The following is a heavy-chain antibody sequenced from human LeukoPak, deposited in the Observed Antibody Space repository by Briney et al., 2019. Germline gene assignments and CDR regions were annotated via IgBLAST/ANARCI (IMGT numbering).Heavy chain of an antibody. CDR3: AGVGSGYQNTYYYMDV. V-gene: IGHV3-7*01. D-gene: IGHD3-3*01. CDR2: IKQDGSEK. CDR1: GFTFSSYW. Sequence: GGSLRLSCAASGFTFSSYWMSWVRQAPGKGLEWVANIKQDGSEKYYVDSVKGRFTISRDNAKNSLYLQMNSLRAEDTAVYYCAGVGSGYQNTYYYMDVWGKGTTVTVSS. J-gene: IGHJ6*03.